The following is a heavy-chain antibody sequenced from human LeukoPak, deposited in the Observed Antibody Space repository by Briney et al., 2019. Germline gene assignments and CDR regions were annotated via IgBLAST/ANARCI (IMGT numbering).Heavy chain of an antibody. D-gene: IGHD6-19*01. J-gene: IGHJ1*01. Sequence: GGSLRLSCAASGFTFSRYGMHWVRQAPGKGLEWVSVIWYDGSNKYYADSVKGRFTISRDNSKNTLYLQMDSLTVEDMAVYYCTRDPIAVTAPAEYFQNWGQGTLVTVSS. CDR1: GFTFSRYG. CDR3: TRDPIAVTAPAEYFQN. CDR2: IWYDGSNK. V-gene: IGHV3-33*01.